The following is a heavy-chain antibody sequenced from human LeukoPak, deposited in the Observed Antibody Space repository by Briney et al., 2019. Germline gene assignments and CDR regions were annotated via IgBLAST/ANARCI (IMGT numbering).Heavy chain of an antibody. V-gene: IGHV3-7*01. CDR3: ARGAYGSVTYFFES. Sequence: GGPLRLSCAASGFTFSRDWMSWVRQAPGKGLEWVANIKKDGSEKYYVDSVKGRFTISRDNGKNSLFLQMNSLTAEDTAVYYCARGAYGSVTYFFESWGQGTLVTVSS. J-gene: IGHJ4*02. D-gene: IGHD3-10*01. CDR1: GFTFSRDW. CDR2: IKKDGSEK.